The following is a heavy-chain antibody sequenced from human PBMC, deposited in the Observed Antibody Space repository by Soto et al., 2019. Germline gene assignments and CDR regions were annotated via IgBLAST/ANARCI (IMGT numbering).Heavy chain of an antibody. CDR3: ARDGNDYNSRAFDI. V-gene: IGHV3-7*03. J-gene: IGHJ3*02. CDR2: IKEDGSDR. Sequence: EVQLVESGGDLVQPGGSLRLSCAASGVSFSSYWMSWVRQVPGKGLELVANIKEDGSDRYYVGSVKGRFTISRDNAKNSLYLQMNSLRVEDSGTYYCARDGNDYNSRAFDIWGRGTMVTVSS. D-gene: IGHD3-10*01. CDR1: GVSFSSYW.